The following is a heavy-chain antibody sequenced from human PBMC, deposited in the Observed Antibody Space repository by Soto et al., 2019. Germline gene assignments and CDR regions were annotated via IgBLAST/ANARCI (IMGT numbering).Heavy chain of an antibody. Sequence: SETLSLTCTVSGGSISSYYWSWVRQPPGKGLEWIGYIYYSGSTYYNPSLKSRVTISVDTSKNQFSLKLSSVTAADTAVYYCASSPSLAVAGTTFDYWGQGTLVTVSS. CDR3: ASSPSLAVAGTTFDY. CDR2: IYYSGST. CDR1: GGSISSYY. J-gene: IGHJ4*02. V-gene: IGHV4-59*06. D-gene: IGHD6-19*01.